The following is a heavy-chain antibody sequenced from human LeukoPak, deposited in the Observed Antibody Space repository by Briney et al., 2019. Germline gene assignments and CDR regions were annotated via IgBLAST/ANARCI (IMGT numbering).Heavy chain of an antibody. CDR2: INLNSGGT. CDR1: GYTFTGYF. Sequence: GASVKVPCKASGYTFTGYFMHWVRQAPGQGLEWMGWINLNSGGTHYAQKFQGRVTMTRDTSISTAYMELSRLRSDDTAVYYCARVPARYYYYYMDVWGKGTTVTVSS. V-gene: IGHV1-2*02. CDR3: ARVPARYYYYYMDV. J-gene: IGHJ6*03.